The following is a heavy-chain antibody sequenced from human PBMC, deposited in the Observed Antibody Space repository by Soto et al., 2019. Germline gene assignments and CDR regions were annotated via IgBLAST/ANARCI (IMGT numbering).Heavy chain of an antibody. V-gene: IGHV1-69*08. CDR3: ARGLGGRMDD. CDR2: IIPILGET. Sequence: QVQLVQSGAEVKKRGSSVRVSCKASGTIFSSYTISWVRQAPGQRLEWMGRIIPILGETNSAQKFQGRVTLTPDKSTNTAYMELNSLRLEDTALYYCARGLGGRMDDWGQGTTVTVSS. D-gene: IGHD3-16*01. CDR1: GTIFSSYT. J-gene: IGHJ6*02.